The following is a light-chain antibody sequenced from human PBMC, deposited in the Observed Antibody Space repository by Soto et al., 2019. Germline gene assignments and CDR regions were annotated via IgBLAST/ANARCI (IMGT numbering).Light chain of an antibody. CDR2: EGS. CDR3: CSYAGSSTWV. CDR1: SSDVGSYNL. Sequence: QSAVTQPASVSGSPGQSITISCTGTSSDVGSYNLVSWYQQHTGKAPKLMIYEGSKRPSGVSNRFSGSKSGNTASLTISGLQAEDEADYYCCSYAGSSTWVFGGGTKLTVL. J-gene: IGLJ3*02. V-gene: IGLV2-23*01.